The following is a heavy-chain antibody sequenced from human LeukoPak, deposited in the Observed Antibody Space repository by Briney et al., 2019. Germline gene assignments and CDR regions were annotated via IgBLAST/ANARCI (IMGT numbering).Heavy chain of an antibody. V-gene: IGHV4-34*01. CDR3: ARHLYYDYVWGSYRPRPLDY. Sequence: SETLSLTCAVYGGSFSGYYWSWIRQPPGKGLEWIGEINHSGSTNYNPSLKSRVTISVDTSKNQFSLKLSSVTAADTAVYYCARHLYYDYVWGSYRPRPLDYWGQGTLVTVSS. CDR2: INHSGST. CDR1: GGSFSGYY. D-gene: IGHD3-16*02. J-gene: IGHJ4*02.